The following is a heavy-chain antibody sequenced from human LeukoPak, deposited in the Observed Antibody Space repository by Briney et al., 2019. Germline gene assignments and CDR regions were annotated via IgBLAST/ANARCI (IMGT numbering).Heavy chain of an antibody. CDR3: AKEHSASGSVDY. J-gene: IGHJ4*02. V-gene: IGHV3-43*02. Sequence: RGGSLRLSCAASGFTFDAYAMYWVRQAPGKGLECVSLIGGHGGSTYYADSVKGRFTISRDNSKNSLYLQMNSLRTEDTALYYCAKEHSASGSVDYWGQGTLVTVSS. CDR1: GFTFDAYA. D-gene: IGHD1-26*01. CDR2: IGGHGGST.